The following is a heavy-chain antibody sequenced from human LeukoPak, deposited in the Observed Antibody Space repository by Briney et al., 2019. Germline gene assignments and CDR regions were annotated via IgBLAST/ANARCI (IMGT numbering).Heavy chain of an antibody. D-gene: IGHD3-10*01. V-gene: IGHV4-59*01. J-gene: IGHJ4*02. CDR1: GGSISSYY. CDR2: IYYSGST. CDR3: ARVSYYGSGSLYSDY. Sequence: SETLSLTCTVSGGSISSYYWSWIRQPPGKGLEWIGYIYYSGSTNYNPSLKSRVTISVDTSKNQFSLKLSSVTAADTAVYYCARVSYYGSGSLYSDYWGQGTLVTVSS.